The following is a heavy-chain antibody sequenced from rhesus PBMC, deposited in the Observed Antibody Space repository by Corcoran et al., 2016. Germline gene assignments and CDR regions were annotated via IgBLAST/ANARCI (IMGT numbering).Heavy chain of an antibody. J-gene: IGHJ6*01. Sequence: EVQLVQSGAEVKKPGASVKISCKASGYTFTDYYLHWVRQAPGKGLEWMGLVDPEDGEAIPAQKFQDRFTITADTSTDTAYMELSSLGSEDTAVYYCATAVNEYSNRPYGLDSWGQGVVVTVSS. CDR3: ATAVNEYSNRPYGLDS. CDR1: GYTFTDYY. D-gene: IGHD4-23*01. CDR2: VDPEDGEA. V-gene: IGHV1-111*02.